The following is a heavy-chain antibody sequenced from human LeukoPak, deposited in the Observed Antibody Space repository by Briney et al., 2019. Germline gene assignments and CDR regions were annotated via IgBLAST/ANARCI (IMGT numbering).Heavy chain of an antibody. Sequence: GGSLRLSCAVSGFTFSSYAMHWVRQAPGKGLEWVAVMSYVAVSKYYADSVKGRFTISRDNSKNTLYLQMDSLRAEDTAVFYCARGRGNSGWSYIDYWGQGTLVTVSS. CDR1: GFTFSSYA. V-gene: IGHV3-30-3*01. J-gene: IGHJ4*02. D-gene: IGHD6-19*01. CDR2: MSYVAVSK. CDR3: ARGRGNSGWSYIDY.